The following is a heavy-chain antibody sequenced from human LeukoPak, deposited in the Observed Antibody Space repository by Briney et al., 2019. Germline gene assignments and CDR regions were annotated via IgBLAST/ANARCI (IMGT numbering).Heavy chain of an antibody. J-gene: IGHJ4*02. D-gene: IGHD5-18*01. V-gene: IGHV3-23*01. CDR1: GSTFSSYV. CDR2: ISDSGDST. CDR3: AEGLPGVTPFDY. Sequence: GGSLRLSCAASGSTFSSYVMTWVRQAPGKGLEWVSSISDSGDSTYYADSVRGRFTISRDNSKNTLYLQMNSLRAEDTAVYYCAEGLPGVTPFDYWGQGTLVTVSS.